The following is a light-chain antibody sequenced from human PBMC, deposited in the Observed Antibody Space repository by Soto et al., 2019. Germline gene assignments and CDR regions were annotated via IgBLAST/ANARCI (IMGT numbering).Light chain of an antibody. CDR2: GAS. V-gene: IGKV3-20*01. CDR1: QSVSSSY. CDR3: QQYGSTPPCT. Sequence: EIVLTQSPGTLSLSPGERATLSCRASQSVSSSYLAWYQQKPGQAPRLLIYGASSRATGIPDRFSGSGSGTDFTLTISRLQPEDFAVYYCQQYGSTPPCTFGQGTKVENK. J-gene: IGKJ1*01.